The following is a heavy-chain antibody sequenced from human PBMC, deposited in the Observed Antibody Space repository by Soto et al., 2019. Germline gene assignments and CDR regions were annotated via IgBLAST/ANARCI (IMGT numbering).Heavy chain of an antibody. Sequence: VVSLRLSCTASGFPLSSYEMNWVRQAPWKGLEWVSYIGSSGRTKYYADSVKGRFTMSGDNANNSLYLHMDSLRTEDTAIYYCARDAGRFYGMDVWGQGTTVTVSS. CDR1: GFPLSSYE. CDR3: ARDAGRFYGMDV. J-gene: IGHJ6*02. V-gene: IGHV3-48*03. CDR2: IGSSGRTK.